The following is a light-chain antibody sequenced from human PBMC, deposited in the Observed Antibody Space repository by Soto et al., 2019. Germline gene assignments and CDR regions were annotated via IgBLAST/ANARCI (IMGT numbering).Light chain of an antibody. CDR3: FSYTTSSAPYV. V-gene: IGLV2-14*01. CDR1: TSDVGGYNY. Sequence: QSALTQPASVSGSPGQSITISCTGTTSDVGGYNYVSWYQQHPGQVPKLLIYEVSNRPSGVSYRFSGSKSGNTASLTISGLQAHDEDSYYCFSYTTSSAPYVFGTGTKLTVL. J-gene: IGLJ1*01. CDR2: EVS.